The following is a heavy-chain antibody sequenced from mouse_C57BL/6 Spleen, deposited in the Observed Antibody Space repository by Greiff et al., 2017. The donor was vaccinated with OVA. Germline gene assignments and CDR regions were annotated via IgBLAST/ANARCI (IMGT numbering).Heavy chain of an antibody. D-gene: IGHD2-5*01. V-gene: IGHV1-54*01. CDR2: INPGSGGT. CDR1: GYAFTNYL. Sequence: VQLQQSGAELVRPGTSVKVSCKASGYAFTNYLIEWVKQRPGQGLEWIGVINPGSGGTNYNEKFKGKATLTADKSSSTAYMQLSSLTSEDSAVXFCARSTESNYKVDYYAMDYWGQGTSVTVSA. CDR3: ARSTESNYKVDYYAMDY. J-gene: IGHJ4*01.